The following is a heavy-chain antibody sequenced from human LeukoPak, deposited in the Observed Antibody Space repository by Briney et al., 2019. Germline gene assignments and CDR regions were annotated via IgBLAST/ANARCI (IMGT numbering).Heavy chain of an antibody. V-gene: IGHV3-23*01. Sequence: GGSLRLSCVASGFTFNNFAMSWVRQAPGKGLEWVSAISGSGGSTYYADSVKGRFTISRDNSKNTLYLQMNSLRAEDTAVYYCAKVDTAMVNDAFDIWGQGTMVTVSS. J-gene: IGHJ3*02. CDR2: ISGSGGST. CDR3: AKVDTAMVNDAFDI. D-gene: IGHD5-18*01. CDR1: GFTFNNFA.